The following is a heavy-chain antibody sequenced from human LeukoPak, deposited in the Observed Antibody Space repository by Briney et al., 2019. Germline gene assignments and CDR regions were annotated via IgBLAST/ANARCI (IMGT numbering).Heavy chain of an antibody. D-gene: IGHD5-24*01. V-gene: IGHV3-23*01. CDR2: IGGSGAST. CDR1: GFTFIRYA. CDR3: AKDRDVTIYFDY. Sequence: GGSLRLSCAASGFTFIRYAMTWVRQAPGKGLEWVSIIGGSGASTYYADSVKGRFTIAKDNSKNTLYLQMNSLTAEDTAIYYCAKDRDVTIYFDYWGQGTLVTVSS. J-gene: IGHJ4*02.